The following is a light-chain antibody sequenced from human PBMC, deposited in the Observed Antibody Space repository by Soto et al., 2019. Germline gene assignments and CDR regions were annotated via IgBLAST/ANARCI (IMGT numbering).Light chain of an antibody. CDR3: QQSYSTPWT. Sequence: DIPMTQSPTTLSASVGGTLTIACGASQSVGTWVAWYQQKPGKAPKLLIYGASNLESGVPSRFSGSGSGTDVTLTISSLQPEEGATDDCQQSYSTPWTFCQGTKVDIK. V-gene: IGKV1-39*01. J-gene: IGKJ1*01. CDR1: QSVGTW. CDR2: GAS.